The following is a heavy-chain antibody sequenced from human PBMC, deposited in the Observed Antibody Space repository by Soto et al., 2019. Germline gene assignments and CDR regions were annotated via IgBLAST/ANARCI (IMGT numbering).Heavy chain of an antibody. J-gene: IGHJ4*02. CDR1: GYTFSNYG. Sequence: QVQLVQSGPEVKKPGASAKVSCKASGYTFSNYGISWMRQVPGQGLEWMGWIRAYDGETKYAKKFQGRVSMTTDTSTNTAYMELGSLRSDDTAVYYCARASGTGVGTTSYWGQGTLVTVSS. V-gene: IGHV1-18*01. CDR2: IRAYDGET. D-gene: IGHD1-26*01. CDR3: ARASGTGVGTTSY.